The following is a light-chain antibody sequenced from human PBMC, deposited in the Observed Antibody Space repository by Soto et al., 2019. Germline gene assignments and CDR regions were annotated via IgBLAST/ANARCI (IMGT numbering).Light chain of an antibody. V-gene: IGKV2-30*02. J-gene: IGKJ5*01. CDR3: MQGTHWPPIT. CDR2: KVS. CDR1: QSLVHSNGNTY. Sequence: DVVMTQSPLSLPVTLGQPASISCRSSQSLVHSNGNTYVNWFHQRPGQSPRRLIYKVSNRDSAVPDRFSGSGSGTDFTLKISRVEAEDVGIYYCMQGTHWPPITLGQGTRLEIK.